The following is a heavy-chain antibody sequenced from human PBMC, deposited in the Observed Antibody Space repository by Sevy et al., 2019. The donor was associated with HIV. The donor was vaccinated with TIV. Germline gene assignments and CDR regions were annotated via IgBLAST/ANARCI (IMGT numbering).Heavy chain of an antibody. J-gene: IGHJ4*02. Sequence: GGSLRLSCITSGFKFDDHAFSWVRQAPGKGLEWVSDINWRGDSKTYADSVKGRFTISRDNAKNSLDLQMNSLRVEDTALYYCARAMFKSIPLDFDYWGQGALVIVSS. CDR3: ARAMFKSIPLDFDY. CDR2: INWRGDSK. CDR1: GFKFDDHA. V-gene: IGHV3-20*04. D-gene: IGHD3-10*02.